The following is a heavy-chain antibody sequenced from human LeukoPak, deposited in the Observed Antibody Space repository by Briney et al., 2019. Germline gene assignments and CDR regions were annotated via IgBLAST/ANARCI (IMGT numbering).Heavy chain of an antibody. J-gene: IGHJ3*02. Sequence: GGPLRLSCAASGFTFSSYSMNWVRQAPGKGLEWVPYISSSSSTIYYADSVKGRFTISRDNAKNSLYLQMNSLRAEDTAVYYCAREETGIAAAGRDAFDIWGQGTMVTVSS. CDR1: GFTFSSYS. CDR3: AREETGIAAAGRDAFDI. CDR2: ISSSSSTI. D-gene: IGHD6-13*01. V-gene: IGHV3-48*01.